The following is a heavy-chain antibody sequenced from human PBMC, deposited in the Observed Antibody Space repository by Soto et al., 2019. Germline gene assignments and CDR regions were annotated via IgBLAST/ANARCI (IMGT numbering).Heavy chain of an antibody. V-gene: IGHV3-7*01. J-gene: IGHJ3*02. Sequence: GGSLRLSCAASGFTFSSYWMSWVRQAPGKGLEWVANIKQDGSEKYYVDSVKGRFTISRDNAKNSLYLQMNSLRAEDTAVYYCARDLTYYYDSSGYLAFDIWGQGTMVTVSS. CDR3: ARDLTYYYDSSGYLAFDI. CDR1: GFTFSSYW. CDR2: IKQDGSEK. D-gene: IGHD3-22*01.